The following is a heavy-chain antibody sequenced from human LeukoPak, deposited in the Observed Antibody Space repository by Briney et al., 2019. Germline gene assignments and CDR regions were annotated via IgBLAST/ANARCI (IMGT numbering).Heavy chain of an antibody. CDR1: GGSISSEAYY. J-gene: IGHJ4*02. Sequence: SETLSLTCTVSGGSISSEAYYWSWIRQPPGKGLEWIGYIYYSGNTYYNPSLKSRVIISVDASKHQFSLKLSSVTVADTAVYYCATGVTSSWAFDYWGQGTLVTVSS. CDR2: IYYSGNT. D-gene: IGHD2-2*01. V-gene: IGHV4-30-4*01. CDR3: ATGVTSSWAFDY.